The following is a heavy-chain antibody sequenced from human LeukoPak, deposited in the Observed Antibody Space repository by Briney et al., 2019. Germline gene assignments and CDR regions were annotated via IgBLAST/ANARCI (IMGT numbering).Heavy chain of an antibody. D-gene: IGHD6-19*01. CDR3: AALITATEVKDIAVAGTREDAFDI. CDR2: ISAYNGNT. J-gene: IGHJ3*02. Sequence: PGASVKVSCKASGYTFTSYGISWVRQAPGQGLEWMGWISAYNGNTNYAQKLQGRVTMTTDTSTSTAYMELRSLRSDDTAVYYCAALITATEVKDIAVAGTREDAFDIWGQGTMVTVSS. V-gene: IGHV1-18*01. CDR1: GYTFTSYG.